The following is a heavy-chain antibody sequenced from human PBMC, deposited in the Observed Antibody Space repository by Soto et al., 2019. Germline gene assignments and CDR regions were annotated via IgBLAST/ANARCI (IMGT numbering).Heavy chain of an antibody. J-gene: IGHJ5*02. V-gene: IGHV1-69*12. CDR2: VIPIFGTA. Sequence: QVQLVQSGAEVKKPGSSVKVSCKASGSTFSSYAISWVRQAPGQGLEWMGGVIPIFGTANYAQKFQGRVTITEDESTSTAEMGLSSPRSEDTAVYYCARGTPDSRGPPTTDHWGQGTLVTVSS. CDR3: ARGTPDSRGPPTTDH. D-gene: IGHD3-22*01. CDR1: GSTFSSYA.